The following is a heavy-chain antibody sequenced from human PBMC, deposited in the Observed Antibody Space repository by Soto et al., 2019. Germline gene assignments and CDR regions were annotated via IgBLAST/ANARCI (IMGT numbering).Heavy chain of an antibody. Sequence: SETLSLTCSVSGVSIVYYYWNWVRKPPGKGLEWLGHIYYTGITAYNPSLNSRITISVDTSKNQISLNLGSVTAADTAVYYCASLPARHYYHGVDVWGPGTAVTVSS. CDR1: GVSIVYYY. J-gene: IGHJ6*02. V-gene: IGHV4-59*01. D-gene: IGHD2-2*01. CDR3: ASLPARHYYHGVDV. CDR2: IYYTGIT.